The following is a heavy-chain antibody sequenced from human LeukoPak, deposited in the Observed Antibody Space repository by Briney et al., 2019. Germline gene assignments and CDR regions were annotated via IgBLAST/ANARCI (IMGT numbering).Heavy chain of an antibody. CDR2: ISSSGSTI. CDR1: GFTFSDYY. V-gene: IGHV3-11*01. Sequence: GGSLRLSCAASGFTFSDYYVTWIRQAPGKGLEWVSYISSSGSTIYYADSVKGRFTISRDNAKNSLYLQMNSLRAEDTAVYYCASIELLWEFRIWGQGTMVTVFS. D-gene: IGHD3-10*01. CDR3: ASIELLWEFRI. J-gene: IGHJ3*02.